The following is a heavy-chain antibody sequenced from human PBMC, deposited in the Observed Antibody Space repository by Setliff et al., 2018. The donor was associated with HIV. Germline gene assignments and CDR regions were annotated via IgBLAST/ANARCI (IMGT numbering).Heavy chain of an antibody. J-gene: IGHJ4*02. CDR3: ARGCVGGNCYSPTGDY. CDR2: ISGSGGIT. V-gene: IGHV3-21*01. D-gene: IGHD2-15*01. Sequence: GGSLRLSCVTSGFTFTNYGMTWVRQAPGEGLEYVSAISGSGGITYYADSVKGRFTISRDNAKNSLFLQMNSLRAEDTAVYYCARGCVGGNCYSPTGDYWGQGTLVTVSS. CDR1: GFTFTNYG.